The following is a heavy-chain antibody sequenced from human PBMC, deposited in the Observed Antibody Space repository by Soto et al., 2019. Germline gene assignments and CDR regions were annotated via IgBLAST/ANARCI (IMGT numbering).Heavy chain of an antibody. D-gene: IGHD2-21*02. J-gene: IGHJ6*02. CDR3: ARDQVVVTAIPGDPYYYYGMDV. Sequence: ASVKISCKASGGTFSSYAISWVRQAPGQGLEWMGGIIPIFGTANYAQKFQGRVTITADESTSTAYMELSSLRSEDTAVYYCARDQVVVTAIPGDPYYYYGMDVWGEGTTVTVSS. V-gene: IGHV1-69*13. CDR1: GGTFSSYA. CDR2: IIPIFGTA.